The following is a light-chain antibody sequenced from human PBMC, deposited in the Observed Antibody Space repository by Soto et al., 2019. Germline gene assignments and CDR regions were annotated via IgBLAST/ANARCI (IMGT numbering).Light chain of an antibody. Sequence: PGERAILSCRASQSVSSSFLAWYQQKPGQAPRLLIYGASSRATGIPDRFSGSGSGTDFTLTISRLEPEDVAVYYCQQYGSSPLTFGGGTKVEIK. CDR3: QQYGSSPLT. V-gene: IGKV3-20*01. CDR2: GAS. CDR1: QSVSSSF. J-gene: IGKJ4*01.